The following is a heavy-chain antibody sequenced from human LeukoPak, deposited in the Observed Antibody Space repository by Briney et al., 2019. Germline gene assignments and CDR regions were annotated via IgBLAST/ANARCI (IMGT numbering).Heavy chain of an antibody. D-gene: IGHD5-24*01. Sequence: SETLSLTCTVSGGSISSYYWSWIRQPPGKGLEWIGYIYYSGSTNYNPSLKSRVTISVDTSKNQFSLKLSSVTAADTAVYYCARVLVEMATIVGFDYWGQGTLVTASS. V-gene: IGHV4-59*01. CDR3: ARVLVEMATIVGFDY. J-gene: IGHJ4*02. CDR1: GGSISSYY. CDR2: IYYSGST.